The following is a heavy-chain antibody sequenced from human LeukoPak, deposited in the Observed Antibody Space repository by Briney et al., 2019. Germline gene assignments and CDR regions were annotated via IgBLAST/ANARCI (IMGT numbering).Heavy chain of an antibody. Sequence: SETLSLTCTISGGSISSSGYYWGWIRQPPGKGLEWIGSIYYSGSTYYNPSLKSRVTISVDTSKNQFSLKLSSVTAADTAVYYCARRNSYDSSDFDYWGQGTLVTVSS. CDR3: ARRNSYDSSDFDY. V-gene: IGHV4-39*01. CDR1: GGSISSSGYY. J-gene: IGHJ4*02. D-gene: IGHD3-22*01. CDR2: IYYSGST.